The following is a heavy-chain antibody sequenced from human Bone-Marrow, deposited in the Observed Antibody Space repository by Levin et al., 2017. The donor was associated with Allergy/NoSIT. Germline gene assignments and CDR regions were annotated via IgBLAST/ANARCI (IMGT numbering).Heavy chain of an antibody. J-gene: IGHJ6*03. CDR3: AKDDFDFWSGYYETHHMDV. CDR1: GFTFRGYG. Sequence: GGSLRLSCAASGFTFRGYGFHWVRQAPGKGLEWVAVISYDGNNQYYADSVKGRFTISRDNSKNTLYLQMNSLRTEDTAVYYCAKDDFDFWSGYYETHHMDVWGKGTTVTVSS. CDR2: ISYDGNNQ. V-gene: IGHV3-30*18. D-gene: IGHD3-3*01.